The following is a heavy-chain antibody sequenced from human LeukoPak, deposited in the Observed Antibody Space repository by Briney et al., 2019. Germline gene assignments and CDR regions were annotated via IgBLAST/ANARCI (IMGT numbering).Heavy chain of an antibody. CDR2: IKQDGSEK. CDR3: ARCVVVAATAWFDP. CDR1: GFTFSSYL. J-gene: IGHJ5*02. D-gene: IGHD2-15*01. V-gene: IGHV3-7*01. Sequence: GGSLRLSCAASGFTFSSYLMSWVRQAPGKGLEWVANIKQDGSEKYYVDSVKGRFTISRDNAKNSLYPQMNSLRAEDTAVYYCARCVVVAATAWFDPWGQGTLVTVSS.